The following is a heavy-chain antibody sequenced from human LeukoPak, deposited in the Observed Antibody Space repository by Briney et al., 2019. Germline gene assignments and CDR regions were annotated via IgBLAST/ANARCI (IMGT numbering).Heavy chain of an antibody. Sequence: SETLSLTCTVSGGSISGYYWSWIRQPAGKGLEWVGRIYISGITNYNPSLKSRVTMSVDTSKNQFSLKLSSVTAADTAMYYCAKAFRGDVFDFWGQGTLVTVSS. D-gene: IGHD2-21*01. CDR1: GGSISGYY. CDR2: IYISGIT. V-gene: IGHV4-4*07. J-gene: IGHJ4*02. CDR3: AKAFRGDVFDF.